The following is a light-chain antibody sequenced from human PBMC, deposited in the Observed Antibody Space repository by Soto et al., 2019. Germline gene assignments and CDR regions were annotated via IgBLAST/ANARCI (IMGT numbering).Light chain of an antibody. V-gene: IGLV2-11*01. CDR2: DVS. CDR1: SSDVGGYNY. Sequence: QSAPTQPRSVSGSPGQSVTISCTGTSSDVGGYNYVSWYQQHPGKAPKLMIYDVSKRPSGVPDRFSGSKSGNTASLTISGLQAEDEADYYCCSYAGSLDVFGTGTKVTVL. CDR3: CSYAGSLDV. J-gene: IGLJ1*01.